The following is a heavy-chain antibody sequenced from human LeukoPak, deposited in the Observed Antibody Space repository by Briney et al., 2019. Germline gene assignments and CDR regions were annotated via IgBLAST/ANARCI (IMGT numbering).Heavy chain of an antibody. CDR1: GGSINSGDYY. CDR2: IYYSGST. CDR3: ARGSGGLRLGELSPEIDY. V-gene: IGHV4-30-4*01. D-gene: IGHD3-16*02. J-gene: IGHJ4*02. Sequence: SETLSLTCTVSGGSINSGDYYWSWIRQPPGKGLEWIGYIYYSGSTYYNPSLKSRVTISVDTSKNQFSLKLSSVTAADTAVYYCARGSGGLRLGELSPEIDYWGQGTLVTVSS.